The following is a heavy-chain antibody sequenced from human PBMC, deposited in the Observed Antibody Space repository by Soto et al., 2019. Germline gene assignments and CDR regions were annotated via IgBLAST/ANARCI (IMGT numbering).Heavy chain of an antibody. CDR3: ARDNTMVRGVINCFDP. J-gene: IGHJ5*02. D-gene: IGHD3-10*01. CDR2: INPNSGGT. CDR1: GYTFTGYY. V-gene: IGHV1-2*02. Sequence: ASVKVSCKASGYTFTGYYMHWVRQAPGQGLEWMGWINPNSGGTNYAQKFQGRVTMTRDTSISTAYMELSRLRSDDTAVYYCARDNTMVRGVINCFDPWRQGTLVTVSS.